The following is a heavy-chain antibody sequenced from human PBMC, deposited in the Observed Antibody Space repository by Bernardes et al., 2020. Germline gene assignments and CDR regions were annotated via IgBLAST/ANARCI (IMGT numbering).Heavy chain of an antibody. CDR2: ISSISSYI. J-gene: IGHJ4*02. Sequence: GGSLRLSCAASGFTFSSYSMNWVRQAPGKGLEWVSSISSISSYIYYADSVKGRFTISRDNAKNSLYLQMNSLRAEDTAVYYCASRGDFWSGWYDYWGQGTLVTVSS. CDR1: GFTFSSYS. CDR3: ASRGDFWSGWYDY. V-gene: IGHV3-21*01. D-gene: IGHD3-3*01.